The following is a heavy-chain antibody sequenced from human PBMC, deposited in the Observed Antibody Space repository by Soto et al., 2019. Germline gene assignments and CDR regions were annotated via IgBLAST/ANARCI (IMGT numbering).Heavy chain of an antibody. J-gene: IGHJ4*02. CDR1: GYTFTSYG. Sequence: QVQLVQSGAEVKKPGASVKVSCKASGYTFTSYGISWVRQAPGQGLEWMGWISTYNGNTKYAQKLQDRVTMTTDTSTSTAYMELRSLRSDDTAVYYCARDRVDIAGAADFDYWGQGTLVIVSS. V-gene: IGHV1-18*01. CDR2: ISTYNGNT. D-gene: IGHD5-12*01. CDR3: ARDRVDIAGAADFDY.